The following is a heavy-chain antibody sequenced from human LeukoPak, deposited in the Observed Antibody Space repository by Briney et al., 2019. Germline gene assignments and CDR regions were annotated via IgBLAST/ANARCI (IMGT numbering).Heavy chain of an antibody. CDR2: ISGSGGST. Sequence: PGGSLRLSCAASGFTFSSYAMSWVRQAPGKGLEWVSAISGSGGSTYYADSVKGRFTISRDNSKNTLYLQMNSLRAEDTAVYYCAKDEQQPGGYYYYCMDVWGKGTTVTVSS. J-gene: IGHJ6*03. CDR3: AKDEQQPGGYYYYCMDV. V-gene: IGHV3-23*01. D-gene: IGHD6-13*01. CDR1: GFTFSSYA.